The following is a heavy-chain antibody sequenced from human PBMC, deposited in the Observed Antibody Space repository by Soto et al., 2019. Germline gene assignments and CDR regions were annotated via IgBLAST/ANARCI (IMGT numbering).Heavy chain of an antibody. D-gene: IGHD6-13*01. CDR3: ARISSSWYRSFDY. CDR2: IIPIFGTA. V-gene: IGHV1-69*13. CDR1: GGTFSSYA. J-gene: IGHJ4*02. Sequence: GASGKVSCKASGGTFSSYAISWVRQAPGQGLEWMGGIIPIFGTANYAQKFQGRVTITADESTSTAYMELSSLRSEDTAVYYCARISSSWYRSFDYWGQGTLVTVSS.